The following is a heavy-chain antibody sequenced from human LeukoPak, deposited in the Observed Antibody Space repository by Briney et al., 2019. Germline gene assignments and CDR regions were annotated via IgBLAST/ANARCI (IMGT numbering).Heavy chain of an antibody. V-gene: IGHV3-33*01. CDR3: ARDPVAGLFDY. Sequence: GGSLRLSCAASGFTFSSYGMHWVRQAPGKGLEWVAVIWYDGSNKYYADSVKGRFTISRDNSKNTLYLQMNSLRAEDTAVYYCARDPVAGLFDYWGQGTLVTVSS. CDR1: GFTFSSYG. J-gene: IGHJ4*02. D-gene: IGHD6-19*01. CDR2: IWYDGSNK.